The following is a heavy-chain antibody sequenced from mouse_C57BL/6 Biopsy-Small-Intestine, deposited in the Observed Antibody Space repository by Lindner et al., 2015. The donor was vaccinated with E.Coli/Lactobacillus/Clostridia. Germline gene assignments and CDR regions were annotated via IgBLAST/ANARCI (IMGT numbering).Heavy chain of an antibody. Sequence: VQLQESGPELVKPGASVKMSCKASGYTFTDNNMHWVKQSHGKSLEWIGYINPNNGGISYNQKFKARATLTVNKSSNTAYMELRSLTSEDSAVYYCARYYNNYGAMDYWGQGTSVTVSS. CDR3: ARYYNNYGAMDY. CDR2: INPNNGGI. D-gene: IGHD2-5*01. CDR1: GYTFTDNN. V-gene: IGHV1-22*01. J-gene: IGHJ4*01.